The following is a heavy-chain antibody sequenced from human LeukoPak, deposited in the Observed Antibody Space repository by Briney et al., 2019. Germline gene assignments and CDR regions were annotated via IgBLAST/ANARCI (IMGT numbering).Heavy chain of an antibody. CDR2: IIPFLSTA. CDR1: GGTFSRNA. V-gene: IGHV1-69*13. CDR3: ARVSQGHSVRGVISDWFDP. J-gene: IGHJ5*02. Sequence: SVKVSCKACGGTFSRNASSWVRQAPGQGLEWMGGIIPFLSTADYAQKFQGRITITADESTSTAYMELSSLRSDDTAVYYCARVSQGHSVRGVISDWFDPWGQGTLVTVSS. D-gene: IGHD3-10*01.